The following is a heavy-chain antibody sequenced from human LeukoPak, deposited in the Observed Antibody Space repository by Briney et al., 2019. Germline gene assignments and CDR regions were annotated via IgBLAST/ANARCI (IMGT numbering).Heavy chain of an antibody. CDR3: ARRRGAPYGYISY. J-gene: IGHJ4*02. D-gene: IGHD5-18*01. Sequence: XSXYTFTSYDINXXRQATGQGLXXMGWMNPNSGNTGYAQKFQGRVTMTRNTSISTAYMELSSLRSEDTAVYYCARRRGAPYGYISYWGQGTLVTVSS. V-gene: IGHV1-8*01. CDR1: XYTFTSYD. CDR2: MNPNSGNT.